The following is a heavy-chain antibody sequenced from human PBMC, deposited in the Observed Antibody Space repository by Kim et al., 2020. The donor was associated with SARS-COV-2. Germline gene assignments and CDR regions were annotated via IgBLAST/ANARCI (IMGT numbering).Heavy chain of an antibody. CDR2: ISGSGGST. Sequence: GGSLRLSCAASGFTFSSYAMSWVRQAPGKGLEWVSAISGSGGSTYYADSVKGRFTISRDNSKNTLYLQMNSLRAEDTAVYYCAKERQLVLLTRPPFDYWGQGTLVTVSS. CDR1: GFTFSSYA. V-gene: IGHV3-23*01. CDR3: AKERQLVLLTRPPFDY. D-gene: IGHD6-13*01. J-gene: IGHJ4*02.